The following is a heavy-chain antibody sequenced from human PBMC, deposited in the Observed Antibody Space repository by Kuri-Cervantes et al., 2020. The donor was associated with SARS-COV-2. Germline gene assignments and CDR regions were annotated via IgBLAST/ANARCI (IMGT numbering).Heavy chain of an antibody. V-gene: IGHV4-61*08. D-gene: IGHD7-27*01. J-gene: IGHJ4*02. CDR2: IYYSGST. Sequence: GSLRLSCTVSGGTISSGGYYWSWIRQPPGKGLEWIGYIYYSGSTNYNPSLKSRVTISVDTSKNQFSLKLSSATAADTAVYYCARKSNWAAFFDYWGQGTLVTVSS. CDR3: ARKSNWAAFFDY. CDR1: GGTISSGGYY.